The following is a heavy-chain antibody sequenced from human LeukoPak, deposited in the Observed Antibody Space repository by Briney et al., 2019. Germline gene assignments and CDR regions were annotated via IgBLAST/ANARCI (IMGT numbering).Heavy chain of an antibody. Sequence: GGALRLSCAASGFTLCSYAMSWVRQAPGKGLEWVSAISGSGGSTYYADSVKGRFTISRDNSKNTLYLQMNSLRAEDTAVYYCAKGTYYYDSIYYFDYWGQGTLVTVSS. CDR3: AKGTYYYDSIYYFDY. V-gene: IGHV3-23*01. D-gene: IGHD3-22*01. CDR1: GFTLCSYA. CDR2: ISGSGGST. J-gene: IGHJ4*02.